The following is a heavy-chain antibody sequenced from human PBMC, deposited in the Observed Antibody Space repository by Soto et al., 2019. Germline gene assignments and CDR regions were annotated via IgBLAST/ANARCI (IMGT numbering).Heavy chain of an antibody. CDR1: GDSVSNNNVA. V-gene: IGHV6-1*01. CDR2: TYYRSKWYN. Sequence: SQTLSLTCVISGDSVSNNNVAWSWIRQSPSRGLEWLGRTYYRSKWYNDYAVPVKSRITINPDTSKNQFSLQLNSVTPEDTAVYYCARTRCGGGTCYILDSWGQGTLVTVSS. CDR3: ARTRCGGGTCYILDS. J-gene: IGHJ4*02. D-gene: IGHD2-15*01.